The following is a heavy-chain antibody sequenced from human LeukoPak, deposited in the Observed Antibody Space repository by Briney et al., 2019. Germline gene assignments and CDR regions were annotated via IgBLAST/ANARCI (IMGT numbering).Heavy chain of an antibody. J-gene: IGHJ6*03. CDR1: GASISSGSNY. V-gene: IGHV4-39*07. CDR3: ARVYSDFWSGSSYYYYMDV. Sequence: SEALSLTCSVSGASISSGSNYWGWIRQPPGKTLEWIGSIYSSGSTYYNSSLQSRVIIIIDTPKNHFSLTLSSVTAADTAVYYCARVYSDFWSGSSYYYYMDVWGKGTTVTVSS. D-gene: IGHD3-3*02. CDR2: IYSSGST.